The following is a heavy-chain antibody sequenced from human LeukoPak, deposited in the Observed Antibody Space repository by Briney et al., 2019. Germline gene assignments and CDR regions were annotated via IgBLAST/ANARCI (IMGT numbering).Heavy chain of an antibody. V-gene: IGHV1-2*02. J-gene: IGHJ6*03. CDR3: ARETWYDFAHCYYYYMDV. CDR1: GYTFTGYY. D-gene: IGHD3-3*01. CDR2: INPNSGGT. Sequence: ASVKVSCKASGYTFTGYYMHWVRQAPGQGLEWMGWINPNSGGTNYAQKFQGRVTMTRDTSISTAYMELSRLRSDDTAVYYCARETWYDFAHCYYYYMDVWGKGTTVTVSS.